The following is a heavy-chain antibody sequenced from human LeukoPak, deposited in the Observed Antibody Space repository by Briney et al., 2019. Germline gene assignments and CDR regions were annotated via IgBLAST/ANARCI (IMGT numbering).Heavy chain of an antibody. CDR2: IYYSGST. J-gene: IGHJ6*02. V-gene: IGHV4-31*03. CDR3: ARDLRSSSSSGINYYGMDV. CDR1: GGSISRSGYY. D-gene: IGHD6-6*01. Sequence: SETLSLTCTVSGGSISRSGYYWSWIRQHPGKGLEWIRYIYYSGSTYYNTSLKSRVTISVDTSKNQFSLKLSSVTAADTAVYYCARDLRSSSSSGINYYGMDVWGQGTTVTVSS.